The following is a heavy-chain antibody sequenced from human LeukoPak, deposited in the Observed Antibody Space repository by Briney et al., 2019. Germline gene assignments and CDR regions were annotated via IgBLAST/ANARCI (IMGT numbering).Heavy chain of an antibody. J-gene: IGHJ4*02. CDR2: IIPIFGTA. CDR1: GGTFSSYA. D-gene: IGHD5-24*01. Sequence: ASVKVSCKASGGTFSSYAISWARQAPGQGLEWMGGIIPIFGTANYAQKFQGRVTITADESTSTAYMELSSLRSEDTAVYYCARDQFRDGYNRLDYWGQGTLVTVSS. CDR3: ARDQFRDGYNRLDY. V-gene: IGHV1-69*13.